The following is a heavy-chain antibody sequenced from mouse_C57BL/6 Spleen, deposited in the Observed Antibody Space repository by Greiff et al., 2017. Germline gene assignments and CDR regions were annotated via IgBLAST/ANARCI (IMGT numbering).Heavy chain of an antibody. V-gene: IGHV1-80*01. J-gene: IGHJ1*03. Sequence: QVQLKQSGAELVKPGASVKISCKASGYAFRSYWMNWVKQRPGKGLEWIGQIYPGDGDTNYNGKFKGKATLTADKSSSTAYMQLSSLTSEDSAVYFCARGAIDWYFDVWGTGTTVTVSS. CDR2: IYPGDGDT. CDR1: GYAFRSYW. CDR3: ARGAIDWYFDV.